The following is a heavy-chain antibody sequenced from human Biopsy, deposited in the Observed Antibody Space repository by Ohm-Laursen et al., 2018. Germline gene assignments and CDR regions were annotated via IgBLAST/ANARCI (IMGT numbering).Heavy chain of an antibody. D-gene: IGHD4-23*01. V-gene: IGHV3-11*01. CDR1: GFSFSDYH. Sequence: GSLRLSCAASGFSFSDYHMRWIRQAQGRGLEWVSYISGGGTIYYGDSTKGRVTISRDNAKNSLYLQMHSLRAEDTAVYYCARDTRWSPYSMDVWGQGTTVTVSS. CDR2: ISGGGTI. J-gene: IGHJ6*02. CDR3: ARDTRWSPYSMDV.